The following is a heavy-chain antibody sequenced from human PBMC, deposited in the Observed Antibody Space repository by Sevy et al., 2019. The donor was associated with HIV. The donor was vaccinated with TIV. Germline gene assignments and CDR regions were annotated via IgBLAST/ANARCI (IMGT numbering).Heavy chain of an antibody. CDR2: ISAYTGNT. CDR3: ARDKPQGVVILPGDMWGGVDY. J-gene: IGHJ4*02. CDR1: GYTFTSYG. Sequence: ASVKVSCNTSGYTFTSYGISWVRQAPGQGLEWMGWISAYTGNTNFAQKFQGRVTMTTETSTSPAYMELSSLRSDDTAVYFCARDKPQGVVILPGDMWGGVDYWGQGTVVTVSS. V-gene: IGHV1-18*01. D-gene: IGHD2-2*01.